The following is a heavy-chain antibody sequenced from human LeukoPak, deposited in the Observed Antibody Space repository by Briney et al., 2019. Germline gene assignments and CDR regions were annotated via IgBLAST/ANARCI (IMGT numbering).Heavy chain of an antibody. CDR2: ISGSGGST. V-gene: IGHV3-23*01. CDR3: AKGPAGGTMIVVVITYFDY. CDR1: GFSFSSYD. Sequence: PGGSLRLSCAASGFSFSSYDMSWVRQAPGKGLEWVSAISGSGGSTYYADSVKGRFTISRDNSKNTLYLQMNSLRAEDTAVYYCAKGPAGGTMIVVVITYFDYWGQGTLVTVSS. J-gene: IGHJ4*02. D-gene: IGHD3-22*01.